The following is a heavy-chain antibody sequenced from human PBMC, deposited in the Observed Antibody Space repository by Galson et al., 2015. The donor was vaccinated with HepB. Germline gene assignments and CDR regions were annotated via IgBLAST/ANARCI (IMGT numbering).Heavy chain of an antibody. V-gene: IGHV3-30*02. Sequence: SLRLSCAASGFTFSSYGMHWVRQAPGKGLEWVAFIRYDGSNKYYADSVKGRFTISRDNSKNTLYLQMNSLRAEDTAVYYCAARLPDYDILTGYPDPPDYWGQGTLVTVSS. CDR3: AARLPDYDILTGYPDPPDY. J-gene: IGHJ4*02. CDR1: GFTFSSYG. CDR2: IRYDGSNK. D-gene: IGHD3-9*01.